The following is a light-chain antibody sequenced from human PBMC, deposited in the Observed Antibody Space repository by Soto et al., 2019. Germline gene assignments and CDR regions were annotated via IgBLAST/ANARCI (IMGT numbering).Light chain of an antibody. CDR3: QHYYRLPPT. J-gene: IGKJ2*01. Sequence: EIVLTQSLGTLSLSPGERATLSCRASQNIITYLAWYQQKPGQAPRLLIYGASTRATGVPDRLSGSGSGADFTLTINRLEPEDFAVYFCQHYYRLPPTYGQGTKLEV. CDR1: QNIITY. V-gene: IGKV3-20*01. CDR2: GAS.